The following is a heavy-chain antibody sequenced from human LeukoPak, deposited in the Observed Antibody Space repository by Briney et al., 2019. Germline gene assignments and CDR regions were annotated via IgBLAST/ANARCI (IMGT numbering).Heavy chain of an antibody. CDR2: ISFDGTNK. J-gene: IGHJ5*02. CDR1: GFRFSAYG. Sequence: PGGSVRLSCAASGFRFSAYGMHWVRQAPGKGLEWVAVISFDGTNKFYGDSVKGRFTISRDNSKNTLYLQMNSLRADDTAVYYCAKKYDYGDYRFDPWGQGTLVTVSS. CDR3: AKKYDYGDYRFDP. V-gene: IGHV3-30*18. D-gene: IGHD4-17*01.